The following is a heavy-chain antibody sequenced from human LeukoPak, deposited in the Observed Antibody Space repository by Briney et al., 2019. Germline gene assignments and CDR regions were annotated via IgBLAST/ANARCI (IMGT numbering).Heavy chain of an antibody. J-gene: IGHJ3*02. V-gene: IGHV3-30*03. Sequence: PGGSLRLSCAASGFTFSSYGMHWVRQAPGKGLEWVAVISYDGSNKYYADSVKGRFTISRDNSKNTLYLQMNSLRAEDTAVYYCARLIVVVAATPPEDAFDIWGQGTMVTVSS. CDR3: ARLIVVVAATPPEDAFDI. CDR2: ISYDGSNK. CDR1: GFTFSSYG. D-gene: IGHD2-15*01.